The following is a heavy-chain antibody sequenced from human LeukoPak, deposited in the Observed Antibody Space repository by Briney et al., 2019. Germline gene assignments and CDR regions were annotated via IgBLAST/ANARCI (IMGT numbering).Heavy chain of an antibody. CDR3: AREPRPFDY. CDR2: INPSGGST. Sequence: GASVKVSCEESGYTFTSYLIHWLRQAPAQELEWMGIINPSGGSTSYAQKFQGRVTMTRDTSTSTVYMELSSLRSEDSAVYYCAREPRPFDYWGQGTLVTVSS. CDR1: GYTFTSYL. V-gene: IGHV1-46*01. J-gene: IGHJ4*02.